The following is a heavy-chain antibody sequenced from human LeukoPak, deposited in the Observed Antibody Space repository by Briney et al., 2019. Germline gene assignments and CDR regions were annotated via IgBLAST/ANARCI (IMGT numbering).Heavy chain of an antibody. D-gene: IGHD3-3*01. CDR2: MNPNSGNT. J-gene: IGHJ5*02. CDR1: GYTFTSYD. Sequence: ASVKVSCKASGYTFTSYDINWVRQATGQGLEWMGWMNPNSGNTGYAQKFQGRVTMTRDTSISIAYMELSRLRSDDTAVYYCARGTEVDYDFWSGYLNWFDPWGQGTLVTVSS. V-gene: IGHV1-8*01. CDR3: ARGTEVDYDFWSGYLNWFDP.